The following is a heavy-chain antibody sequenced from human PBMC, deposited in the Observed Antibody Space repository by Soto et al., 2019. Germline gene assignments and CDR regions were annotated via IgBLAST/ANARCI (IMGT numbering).Heavy chain of an antibody. V-gene: IGHV3-23*01. J-gene: IGHJ6*02. CDR3: AKDRILRFLEWLSEPDYYGMDV. D-gene: IGHD3-3*01. Sequence: GGSLRLSCAASGFTFSSYAMSWVLQAPGKGLEWVSAISGSGGSTYYADSVKGRFTISRDNSKNTLYLQMNSLRAEDTAVYYCAKDRILRFLEWLSEPDYYGMDVWGQGTTVTVSS. CDR2: ISGSGGST. CDR1: GFTFSSYA.